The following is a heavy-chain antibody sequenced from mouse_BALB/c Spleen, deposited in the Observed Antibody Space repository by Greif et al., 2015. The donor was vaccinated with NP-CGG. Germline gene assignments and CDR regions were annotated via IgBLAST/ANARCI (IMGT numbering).Heavy chain of an antibody. J-gene: IGHJ2*01. V-gene: IGHV1-7*01. CDR3: ARSGTYYFDY. Sequence: QVQLQQSGAELAKPGASVKMSCKASGYTFTSYWMHWVKQRPGQGLGWIGYINPSTGYTEYNQKFKDKATLTADKSSSTAYMQLSSPTSEDSAVYYCARSGTYYFDYWGQGTTLTVSS. CDR2: INPSTGYT. D-gene: IGHD4-1*01. CDR1: GYTFTSYW.